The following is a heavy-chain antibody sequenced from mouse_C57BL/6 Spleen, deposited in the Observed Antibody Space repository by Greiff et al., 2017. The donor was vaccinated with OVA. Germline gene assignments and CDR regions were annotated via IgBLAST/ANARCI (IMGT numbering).Heavy chain of an antibody. CDR1: GYTLTSYW. Sequence: QVQLQQPGAELVKPGASVKMSCKASGYTLTSYWITWVKQRPGQGLEWIGDIYPGSGSTNYNEKFKSKATLTVDTSSSTAYMQLSSLTSEDSAVYYCARRLTGYAMDYWGQGTSVTVSS. V-gene: IGHV1-55*01. CDR3: ARRLTGYAMDY. J-gene: IGHJ4*01. D-gene: IGHD4-1*01. CDR2: IYPGSGST.